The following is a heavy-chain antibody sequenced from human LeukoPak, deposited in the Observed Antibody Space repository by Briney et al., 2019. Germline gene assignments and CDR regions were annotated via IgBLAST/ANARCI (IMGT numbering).Heavy chain of an antibody. CDR1: GGTFSSYA. CDR2: IIPTFGTA. CDR3: ASRKPHQYYYDSSGYYSDY. Sequence: GASVKVSCKASGGTFSSYAISWVRQAPGQGLEWMGGIIPTFGTANYAQKFQGRVTITADESTSTAYMELSSLRSEDTAVYYCASRKPHQYYYDSSGYYSDYWGQGTLVTVSS. V-gene: IGHV1-69*13. D-gene: IGHD3-22*01. J-gene: IGHJ4*02.